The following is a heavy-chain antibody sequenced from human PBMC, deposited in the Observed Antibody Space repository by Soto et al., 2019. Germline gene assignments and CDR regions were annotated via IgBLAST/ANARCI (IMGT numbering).Heavy chain of an antibody. CDR3: ASRVAGSYRVDY. V-gene: IGHV4-59*12. J-gene: IGHJ4*02. Sequence: QVQLQESGPGLVKSSETLSLTCTVSGDSIISYYWTWIRQPPGKGLEWIGNIYYSGSTSYNPSLKSRVTISIDTSKNQFSLKLTFVTAADTAVYYCASRVAGSYRVDYWGQGTLVTVSS. D-gene: IGHD1-26*01. CDR1: GDSIISYY. CDR2: IYYSGST.